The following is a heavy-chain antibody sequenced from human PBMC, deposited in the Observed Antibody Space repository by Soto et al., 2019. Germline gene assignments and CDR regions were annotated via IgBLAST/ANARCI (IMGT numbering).Heavy chain of an antibody. V-gene: IGHV4-59*01. CDR1: GGSISSYY. J-gene: IGHJ4*02. CDR2: IYYSGST. Sequence: QVQLQESGPGLVKPSETLSLTCTVSGGSISSYYWSWIRQPPGKGLEWIGYIYYSGSTNYNPSLKSRVTISVNTSTNQFSLKLTSVTAADTAVYYCARVSSGWWYFAYWGQGTLVTVSS. CDR3: ARVSSGWWYFAY. D-gene: IGHD6-19*01.